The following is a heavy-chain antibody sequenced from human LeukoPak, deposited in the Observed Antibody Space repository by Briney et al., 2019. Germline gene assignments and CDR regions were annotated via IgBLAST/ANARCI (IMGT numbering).Heavy chain of an antibody. Sequence: GGSLRLSCAASGFTFSGYWMNWVRQSPGKGLEWVANINERGSVQRYVDSVEGRFTISRDNAKNSQDLQMHSLRAEDTAVYYCARGRDKVVSADYYYHMDVWGEGTTVTVSS. V-gene: IGHV3-7*01. CDR1: GFTFSGYW. CDR2: INERGSVQ. J-gene: IGHJ6*03. CDR3: ARGRDKVVSADYYYHMDV. D-gene: IGHD2-2*01.